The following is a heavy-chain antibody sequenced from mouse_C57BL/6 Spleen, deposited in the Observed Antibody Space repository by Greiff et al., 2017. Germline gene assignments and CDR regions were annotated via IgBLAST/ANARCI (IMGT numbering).Heavy chain of an antibody. CDR3: AKPPDYEDGYAMDY. J-gene: IGHJ4*01. CDR1: GFSLTSYG. D-gene: IGHD2-4*01. V-gene: IGHV2-3*01. CDR2: IWGDGST. Sequence: VKLVESGPGLVAPSQSLSITCTVSGFSLTSYGVSWVRQPPGKGLEWLGVIWGDGSTKYHSALISRLSISKDNSKSQVFLKLNSLHTDDTATYYCAKPPDYEDGYAMDYWGQGTSVTVSS.